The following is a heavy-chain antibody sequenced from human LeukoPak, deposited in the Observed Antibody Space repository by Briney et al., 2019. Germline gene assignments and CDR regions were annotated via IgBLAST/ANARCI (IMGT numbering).Heavy chain of an antibody. V-gene: IGHV3-48*01. CDR3: ARDILLAVAGTGAFDI. CDR2: ISSSSSTI. D-gene: IGHD6-19*01. Sequence: GGSPRLSCGASGFTFSSYRINWGRQGPGKGVGWGLYISSSSSTIYYTDSVKGRFTISRDSAKNSLYLQMNSLRAEDTAVYYCARDILLAVAGTGAFDIWGQGTMVTVSS. J-gene: IGHJ3*02. CDR1: GFTFSSYR.